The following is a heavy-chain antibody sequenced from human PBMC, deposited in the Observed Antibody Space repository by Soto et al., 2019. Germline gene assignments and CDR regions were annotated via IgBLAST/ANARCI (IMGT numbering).Heavy chain of an antibody. Sequence: GGSLRLSCAASGFTFSSYYMNWVRQAPGKGLEWVSSISSSSSYIYYADSVKGRFTISRDNAKNSLYLQMNSLRAEDTAVYYCARDIVVVVAAVGGMDVWGQGTTVTVSS. V-gene: IGHV3-21*01. CDR2: ISSSSSYI. CDR3: ARDIVVVVAAVGGMDV. CDR1: GFTFSSYY. J-gene: IGHJ6*02. D-gene: IGHD2-15*01.